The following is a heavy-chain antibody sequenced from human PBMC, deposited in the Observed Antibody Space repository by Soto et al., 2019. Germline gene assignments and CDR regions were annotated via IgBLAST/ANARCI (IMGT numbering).Heavy chain of an antibody. V-gene: IGHV3-23*01. Sequence: EVQLLESGGGLVQPGGSLRLSCAASGFTFSSYAMSWVRQAPGKGLEWVSAISGSGGSTYYADSVKGRFTISRDNSKNTLYLQMNSLRAEDTAVYYCAEDEVVAYYYYYMDVWGKGTTVTVSS. J-gene: IGHJ6*03. D-gene: IGHD5-12*01. CDR1: GFTFSSYA. CDR2: ISGSGGST. CDR3: AEDEVVAYYYYYMDV.